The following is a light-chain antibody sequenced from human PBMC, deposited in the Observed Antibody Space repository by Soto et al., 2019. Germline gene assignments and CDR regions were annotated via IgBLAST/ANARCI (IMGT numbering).Light chain of an antibody. CDR3: CSYGGSYTYV. CDR2: DVT. Sequence: QSALTQPRSVSGSPGQSVTISCTGTSSDVGGYNFVSWYQQLPGKVPKLMIYDVTKRPSGVPDRFSGSKSGNTASLTISGLQAEDEADYYCCSYGGSYTYVFGTGTKVTVL. V-gene: IGLV2-11*01. CDR1: SSDVGGYNF. J-gene: IGLJ1*01.